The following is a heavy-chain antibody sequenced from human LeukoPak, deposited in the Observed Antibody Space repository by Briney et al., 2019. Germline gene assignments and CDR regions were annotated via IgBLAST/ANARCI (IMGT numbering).Heavy chain of an antibody. Sequence: GGSLRLSCAASGLTFSNAWMSWVRQAPGQGLEWVASIKTKTDGETTDSAAPVKGRFTISRDDSKNTLYLQMNSLRAEDTAVYYCARYYGDSVAAFDIWGQGTMVTVSS. CDR2: IKTKTDGETT. J-gene: IGHJ3*02. CDR1: GLTFSNAW. CDR3: ARYYGDSVAAFDI. D-gene: IGHD4-17*01. V-gene: IGHV3-15*01.